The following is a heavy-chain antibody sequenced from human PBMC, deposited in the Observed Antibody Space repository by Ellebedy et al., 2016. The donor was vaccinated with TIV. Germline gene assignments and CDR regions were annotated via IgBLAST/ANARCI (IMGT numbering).Heavy chain of an antibody. J-gene: IGHJ4*02. CDR1: KFTFRSSG. Sequence: PGGSLRLSCAASKFTFRSSGMSWVRQAPGKGLEWVSAISDGGGSTYYADSVRGRFTISRDNSKNTLYLQMSSLRAADTAIYYCAKVMTGYSYAPDDFWGQGTLVTVSS. D-gene: IGHD5-18*01. CDR2: ISDGGGST. V-gene: IGHV3-23*01. CDR3: AKVMTGYSYAPDDF.